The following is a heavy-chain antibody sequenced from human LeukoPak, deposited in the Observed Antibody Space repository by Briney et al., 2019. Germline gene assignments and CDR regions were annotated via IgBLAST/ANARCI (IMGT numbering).Heavy chain of an antibody. J-gene: IGHJ4*02. Sequence: SETLSLTCTVSGGSISSYYWSWIRQPPGKGLEWIAYIYYSVSTNYNTSLKSRVNISVDTSKKQFSLKLSSVTAADTAVYYCARGGDGYNYFDYWGRGTLVTVSS. V-gene: IGHV4-59*01. D-gene: IGHD5-24*01. CDR2: IYYSVST. CDR3: ARGGDGYNYFDY. CDR1: GGSISSYY.